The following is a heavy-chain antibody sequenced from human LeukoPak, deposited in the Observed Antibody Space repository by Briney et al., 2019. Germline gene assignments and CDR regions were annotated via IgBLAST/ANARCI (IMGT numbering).Heavy chain of an antibody. CDR1: GFTFNRSW. Sequence: GGSLRLSCAASGFTFNRSWMIWVRQAPGKGLEWVASIKEDGTVNYYVDSVKGRFTISRDNAKNSLYLQMNSLRAEDTAVYYCARDPPPPLDAFDIWGQGTMVIVSS. J-gene: IGHJ3*02. V-gene: IGHV3-7*01. CDR2: IKEDGTVN. CDR3: ARDPPPPLDAFDI.